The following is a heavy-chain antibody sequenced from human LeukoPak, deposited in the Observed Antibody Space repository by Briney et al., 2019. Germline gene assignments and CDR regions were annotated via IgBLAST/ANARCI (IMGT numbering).Heavy chain of an antibody. J-gene: IGHJ4*02. CDR1: GFTFSSYG. CDR3: ARGSGYVDY. V-gene: IGHV3-30*03. Sequence: GGSLRLSCAASGFTFSSYGMHWVRQAPGKGLKWVAVISYDGSNKYYADSVKGRFTISRDNSKNTLYLQMNSLRAEDTAVYYCARGSGYVDYWGQGTLVTVSS. D-gene: IGHD6-19*01. CDR2: ISYDGSNK.